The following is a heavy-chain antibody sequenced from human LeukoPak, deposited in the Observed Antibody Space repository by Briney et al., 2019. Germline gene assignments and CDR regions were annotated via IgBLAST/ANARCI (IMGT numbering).Heavy chain of an antibody. D-gene: IGHD2-15*01. CDR2: KKQDRSEK. CDR1: GFTFSRSW. CDR3: ARDSPRRCSGGSCYANFQH. V-gene: IGHV3-7*01. J-gene: IGHJ1*01. Sequence: GGSLRLSCVASGFTFSRSWMSWVRRAPGKGLEWVGNKKQDRSEKYYVDSVKGRLTISRDNAKNSLYLQMNSLRAEDTAVYYCARDSPRRCSGGSCYANFQHWGQGTLVTVSS.